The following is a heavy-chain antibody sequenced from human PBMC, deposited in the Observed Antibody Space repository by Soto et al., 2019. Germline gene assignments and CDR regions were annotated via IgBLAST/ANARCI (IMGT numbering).Heavy chain of an antibody. CDR2: VSYDGRNK. J-gene: IGHJ6*02. Sequence: QVQLVESGGGVVQPGRSLRLSCAASGFTFSSYGMHWVRQAPGKGLEWAAVVSYDGRNKYYADSVEGRFTISRDNSKNTLYLQMDSMRPEDTAVYYCARDQYGVDVWGQGTTVTVSS. V-gene: IGHV3-30*19. CDR3: ARDQYGVDV. CDR1: GFTFSSYG.